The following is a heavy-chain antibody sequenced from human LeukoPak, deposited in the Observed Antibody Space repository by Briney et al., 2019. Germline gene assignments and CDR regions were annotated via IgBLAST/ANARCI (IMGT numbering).Heavy chain of an antibody. CDR2: ISYDGSNK. Sequence: GRSLRLSCAASGFTFSSYAMHWVRQAPGKGLEWVAVISYDGSNKYYADSVKGRFTISRDNSKNTLYLQMNSLRAEDTAVYYCARGPSGRFLEWLGGLYMDVWGKGTTVTVSS. CDR1: GFTFSSYA. V-gene: IGHV3-30-3*01. J-gene: IGHJ6*03. CDR3: ARGPSGRFLEWLGGLYMDV. D-gene: IGHD3-3*01.